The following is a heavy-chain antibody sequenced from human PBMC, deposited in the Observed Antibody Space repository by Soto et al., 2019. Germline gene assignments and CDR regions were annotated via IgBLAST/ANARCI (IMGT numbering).Heavy chain of an antibody. CDR3: ARDHGNEWELMNWFDP. J-gene: IGHJ5*02. CDR1: GFTFSSYG. Sequence: GGSLRLSCAASGFTFSSYGMHWVRQAPGKGLEWVAVIWYDGSNKYYADSVKGRFTISRDNSKNTLYLQMNSLRAEDTAVYYCARDHGNEWELMNWFDPWGQGTLVTVSS. V-gene: IGHV3-33*01. CDR2: IWYDGSNK. D-gene: IGHD1-26*01.